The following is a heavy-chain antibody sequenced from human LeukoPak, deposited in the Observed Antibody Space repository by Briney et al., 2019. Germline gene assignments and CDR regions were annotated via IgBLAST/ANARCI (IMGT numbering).Heavy chain of an antibody. D-gene: IGHD4-11*01. CDR1: GFTFSSYW. Sequence: GGSLRLSCAASGFTFSSYWMSWVRQAPGKGLEWVANIKQDGSEQYYVDSVKGRFTISRDNAKNSLFLQMNSLRGEDTAVYYCTKEYLTVSYFDYWGQGTLVTVSS. V-gene: IGHV3-7*05. CDR3: TKEYLTVSYFDY. CDR2: IKQDGSEQ. J-gene: IGHJ4*02.